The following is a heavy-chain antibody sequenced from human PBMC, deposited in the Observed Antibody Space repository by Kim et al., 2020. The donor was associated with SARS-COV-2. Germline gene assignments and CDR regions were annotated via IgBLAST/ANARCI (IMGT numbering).Heavy chain of an antibody. CDR3: ARLRDDSGYYLDY. Sequence: SETLSLTCTVSGASISRYYWTWIRQPPGKGLQWIGYIYHSGSANYNPSLRSRVTISVDTSKNQFSLKLSSVTAADTAVYYCARLRDDSGYYLDYWGQGTLVTVSS. J-gene: IGHJ4*02. D-gene: IGHD3-22*01. V-gene: IGHV4-59*01. CDR2: IYHSGSA. CDR1: GASISRYY.